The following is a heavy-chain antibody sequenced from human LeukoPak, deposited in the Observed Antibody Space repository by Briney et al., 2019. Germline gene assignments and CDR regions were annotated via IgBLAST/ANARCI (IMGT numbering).Heavy chain of an antibody. V-gene: IGHV1-2*02. J-gene: IGHJ4*02. CDR1: GYTFTGYY. D-gene: IGHD3-22*01. CDR2: INPNSGGT. Sequence: VASVKVSCKASGYTFTGYYMHWVRQAPGQGLEWMGWINPNSGGTNYAQKFQGRVTMTRDTSISTAYMELSRLRSDDTAVYYCARAYNYYDSSGYHPYFDYWGQGTLVTVSS. CDR3: ARAYNYYDSSGYHPYFDY.